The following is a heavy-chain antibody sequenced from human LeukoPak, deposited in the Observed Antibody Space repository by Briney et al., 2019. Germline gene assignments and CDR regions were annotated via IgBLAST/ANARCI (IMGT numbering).Heavy chain of an antibody. D-gene: IGHD2-15*01. V-gene: IGHV1-2*02. J-gene: IGHJ5*02. Sequence: ASVKVSCKASGHTFTGYYMHWVRQAPGQGLEWMGWINANSGGTNYAQKFQGRVTMTRDTSISTAYMELRSLRSDDTAVYYCARVPCSGGSCYSNWFDPWGQGTLVTVSS. CDR2: INANSGGT. CDR1: GHTFTGYY. CDR3: ARVPCSGGSCYSNWFDP.